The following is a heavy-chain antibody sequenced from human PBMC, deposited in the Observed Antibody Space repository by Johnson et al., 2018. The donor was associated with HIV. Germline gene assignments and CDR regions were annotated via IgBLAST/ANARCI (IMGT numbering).Heavy chain of an antibody. CDR3: TTAIVVVPAAIFIGGGDRSPDAFDI. CDR2: IKQDGSEK. J-gene: IGHJ3*02. D-gene: IGHD2-2*01. V-gene: IGHV3-7*03. Sequence: VQLVESGGGLVQPGGSLRLSCAASGFTFSSYWMSWVRQAPGKGLEWVANIKQDGSEKYYADSVKGRFTISRENAQNALYLQMNSLKTEATAVYYCTTAIVVVPAAIFIGGGDRSPDAFDIWGQGTMVTVSS. CDR1: GFTFSSYW.